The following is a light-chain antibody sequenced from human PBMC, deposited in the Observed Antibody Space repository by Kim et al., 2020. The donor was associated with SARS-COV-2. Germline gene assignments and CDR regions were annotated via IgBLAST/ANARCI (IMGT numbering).Light chain of an antibody. CDR3: QVWDSSSDHPVV. CDR1: NIGSKS. V-gene: IGLV3-21*03. Sequence: SYELTQPPSVSVAPGKTARITCGGNNIGSKSVHWYQQKPGQAHVLVVYDDSDRPSGIPERFSGSNSGNTATLTISRVEAGDEADYYCQVWDSSSDHPVVFGGGTQLTVL. J-gene: IGLJ2*01. CDR2: DDS.